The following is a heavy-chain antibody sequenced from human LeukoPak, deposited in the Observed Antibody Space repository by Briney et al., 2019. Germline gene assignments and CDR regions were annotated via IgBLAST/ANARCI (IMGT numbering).Heavy chain of an antibody. CDR3: ARERFRSSTSCFDY. CDR1: GFTFSSYA. Sequence: PGGSLRLSCAASGFTFSSYAMSWVRQAPGKGLEWVANIKQDGSEKYYVDSVKGRFTISRDNAKNSLYLQMNSLRAEDTAVYYCARERFRSSTSCFDYWGQGTLVTVSS. D-gene: IGHD2-2*01. J-gene: IGHJ4*02. CDR2: IKQDGSEK. V-gene: IGHV3-7*01.